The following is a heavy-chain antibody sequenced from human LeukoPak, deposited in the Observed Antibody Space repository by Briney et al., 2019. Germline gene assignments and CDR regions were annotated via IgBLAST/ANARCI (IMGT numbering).Heavy chain of an antibody. D-gene: IGHD3-22*01. CDR2: ISYDGSNK. Sequence: KTGGSLRLSCAASGFTFSSYGMHWVRQAPGKGLEWVAVISYDGSNKYYADSVKGRFTISRDNSKNTLHLQMNSLRAEDTAVYYCAKITWPTYYYDSSGYSSDAFDIWGQGTMVTVSS. J-gene: IGHJ3*02. CDR1: GFTFSSYG. V-gene: IGHV3-30*18. CDR3: AKITWPTYYYDSSGYSSDAFDI.